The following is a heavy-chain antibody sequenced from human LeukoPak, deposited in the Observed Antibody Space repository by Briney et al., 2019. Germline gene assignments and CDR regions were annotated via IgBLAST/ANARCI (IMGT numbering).Heavy chain of an antibody. CDR3: AKDTWAYGSGSYFTDAFDI. J-gene: IGHJ3*02. CDR1: GFTFDDYA. Sequence: GGSLRLSCAASGFTFDDYAMHWVRQAPGKGLEWVSGISWNSGGIGYADSVKGRFTISRDNAKNSLYLQMNSLRAEDTALYYCAKDTWAYGSGSYFTDAFDIWGQGTMVTVSS. CDR2: ISWNSGGI. V-gene: IGHV3-9*01. D-gene: IGHD3-10*01.